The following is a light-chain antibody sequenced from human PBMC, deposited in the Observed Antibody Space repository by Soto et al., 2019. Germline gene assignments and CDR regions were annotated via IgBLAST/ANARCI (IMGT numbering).Light chain of an antibody. CDR1: QGIRND. Sequence: AIQMTQSPSSLSASVGDRVTITCRASQGIRNDLGWYQQKPGEAPKLLIYDASSLQSGVPSRFSGTGSGTDFTLTISSLQPEDFATYYCLQYNNYPWTFGQGTKVEIK. CDR2: DAS. V-gene: IGKV1-6*01. CDR3: LQYNNYPWT. J-gene: IGKJ1*01.